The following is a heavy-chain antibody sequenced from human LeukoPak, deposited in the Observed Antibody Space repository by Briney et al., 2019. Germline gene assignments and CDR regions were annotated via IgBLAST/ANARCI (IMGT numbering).Heavy chain of an antibody. CDR3: ARVVYDSSGFFPPYYFDY. J-gene: IGHJ4*02. CDR1: GGSISSGGYY. CDR2: IYYSGST. Sequence: SETLSLTCTVSGGSISSGGYYWSWIRQHPGKGLEWIGYIYYSGSTYYNPSLKSRVTVSVDTSKNQFSLKLSSVTAADTAVYYCARVVYDSSGFFPPYYFDYWGQGTLVTVSS. V-gene: IGHV4-31*03. D-gene: IGHD3-22*01.